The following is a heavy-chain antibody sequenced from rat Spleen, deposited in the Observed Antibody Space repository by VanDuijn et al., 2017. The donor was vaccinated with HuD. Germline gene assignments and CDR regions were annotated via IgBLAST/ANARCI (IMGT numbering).Heavy chain of an antibody. CDR1: GFTFSSYW. J-gene: IGHJ2*01. Sequence: EVQLVETGGGLVPPGKSLKLSCVASGFTFSSYWMYWVRQAPGKGLEWVSSINVAGDTTYYRDSVKGRFTFSRDNARNTLYLQMDSLRSEDTATYYCARRYYSGFDYWGQGVMVTVSS. CDR2: INVAGDTT. CDR3: ARRYYSGFDY. D-gene: IGHD1-1*01. V-gene: IGHV5-58*01.